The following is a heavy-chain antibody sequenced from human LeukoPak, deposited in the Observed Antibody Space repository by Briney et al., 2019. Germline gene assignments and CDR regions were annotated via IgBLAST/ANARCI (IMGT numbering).Heavy chain of an antibody. J-gene: IGHJ5*02. CDR2: LNPNSGNA. CDR3: ARRKFLGWFDP. CDR1: GYIFTTYD. Sequence: ASVKVSCKASGYIFTTYDICWVRHATGQGLEWMGWLNPNSGNAGYAQKFQGRVTISRNTSISTAYMELSSLRSDDTAIYYCARRKFLGWFDPWGQGTLVTVSS. V-gene: IGHV1-8*03. D-gene: IGHD7-27*01.